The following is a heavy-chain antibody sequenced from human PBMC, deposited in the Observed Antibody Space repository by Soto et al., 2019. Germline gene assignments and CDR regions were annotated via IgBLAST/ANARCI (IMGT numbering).Heavy chain of an antibody. CDR1: GGSISADY. CDR3: ARSYYDRSGYAVDP. J-gene: IGHJ5*02. CDR2: MYKGGSI. Sequence: SETLSLTCRGSGGSISADYWSWIRQPPGKRLEWIGYMYKGGSINYNPSLKSRVTISVDTSKNQFSLKLSSVTAADTAVYYCARSYYDRSGYAVDPWGQGTLVTVS. V-gene: IGHV4-4*09. D-gene: IGHD3-22*01.